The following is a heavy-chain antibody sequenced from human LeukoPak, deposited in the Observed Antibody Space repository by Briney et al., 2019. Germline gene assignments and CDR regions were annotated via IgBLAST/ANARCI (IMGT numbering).Heavy chain of an antibody. D-gene: IGHD2-2*01. V-gene: IGHV3-7*02. CDR3: ATTSRSITWDY. CDR2: IKQDGSVE. J-gene: IGHJ4*02. Sequence: GGSLRLSCAVSGFSFSTYWMCWVRQAPGQRLEWLANIKQDGSVEQYVDSVKGRFTISRDNAKNSLYLQMNSLRAEDTAVYYCATTSRSITWDYWGQGTLVTVSS. CDR1: GFSFSTYW.